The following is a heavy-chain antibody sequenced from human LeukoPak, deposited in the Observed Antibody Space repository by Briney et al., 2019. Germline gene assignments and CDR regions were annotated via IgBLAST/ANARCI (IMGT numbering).Heavy chain of an antibody. CDR3: AKDLSYGFDY. CDR1: GFTFSIYA. CDR2: ISATDSRP. Sequence: GGSLRLSCAASGFTFSIYAMSWVRRAPGKGLEWVSAISATDSRPYYADSVKGRFTISRDNSKSTLYLQLNGLRGEDTAIYYCAKDLSYGFDYWGQGTLVTASS. J-gene: IGHJ4*02. V-gene: IGHV3-23*01. D-gene: IGHD5-18*01.